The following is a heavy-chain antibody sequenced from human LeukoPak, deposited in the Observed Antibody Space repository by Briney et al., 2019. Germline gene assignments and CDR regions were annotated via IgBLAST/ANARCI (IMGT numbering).Heavy chain of an antibody. J-gene: IGHJ3*02. CDR3: AGGPDTVTMYGAVAFDI. CDR1: GGTFSSYA. D-gene: IGHD4-11*01. Sequence: EASVKVSCKASGGTFSSYAISWVRQTPGQGLEWMGGIIPIFGTANYAQKFQGRVTITADESTSTAYMELSSLRSEDTAVYYCAGGPDTVTMYGAVAFDIWGQGTMVTVSS. V-gene: IGHV1-69*01. CDR2: IIPIFGTA.